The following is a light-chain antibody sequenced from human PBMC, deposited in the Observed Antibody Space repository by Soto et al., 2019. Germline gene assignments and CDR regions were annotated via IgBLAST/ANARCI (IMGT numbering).Light chain of an antibody. J-gene: IGLJ3*02. CDR2: GNT. Sequence: QSVLTQPPSVSGAPGQRVTMSCTGSNSNIGAGYDVHWYQQFPGTAPRLVIYGNTNRPSGVPDRFSGSKPGTSASLAITGLQAEDEAEYYCQSYDSSLSGLWVFGGGTKLTVL. V-gene: IGLV1-40*01. CDR3: QSYDSSLSGLWV. CDR1: NSNIGAGYD.